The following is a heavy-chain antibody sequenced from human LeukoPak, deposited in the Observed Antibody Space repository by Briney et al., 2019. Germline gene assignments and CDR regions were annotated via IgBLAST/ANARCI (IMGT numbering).Heavy chain of an antibody. Sequence: RASVKVSCKASGYTFTSYYMHWVRQAPGQGLEWMGIINLSGGSTTYAQKFQGRVTMTRDTSTSTVYMELSSLRSEDTAVYYCARDDPLDKISSGWGPWGQGTLVTVSS. V-gene: IGHV1-46*01. D-gene: IGHD6-19*01. CDR3: ARDDPLDKISSGWGP. CDR2: INLSGGST. CDR1: GYTFTSYY. J-gene: IGHJ5*02.